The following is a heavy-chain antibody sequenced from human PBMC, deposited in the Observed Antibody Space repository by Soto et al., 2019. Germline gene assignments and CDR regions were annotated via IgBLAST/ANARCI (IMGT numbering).Heavy chain of an antibody. J-gene: IGHJ5*02. CDR3: AKDRDYSGYDMSSFDP. D-gene: IGHD5-12*01. Sequence: PWWCMGPSERPAGLVFSSRCTPCLQQAPGKGLEWVAFISYDGSNKYYADSGKGRFTISRDNSKNTLYLQRNSLRAEDTNVYYCAKDRDYSGYDMSSFDPWGQGTLVTVS. CDR1: GLVFSSRC. V-gene: IGHV3-30-3*01. CDR2: ISYDGSNK.